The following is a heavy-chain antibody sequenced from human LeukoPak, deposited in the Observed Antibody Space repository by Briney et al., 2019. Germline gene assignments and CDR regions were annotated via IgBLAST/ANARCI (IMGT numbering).Heavy chain of an antibody. CDR3: ARGIVVVVGASDHFDY. CDR2: ISPDGSDK. Sequence: GGSLRLSCVASGFTFSTYWMNWVRQAPGKGLERVGTISPDGSDKYYVDAVKGRFTISRDNAKTSLYLQINSLRADDTALYFCARGIVVVVGASDHFDYWGQGALITVSS. D-gene: IGHD2-15*01. CDR1: GFTFSTYW. J-gene: IGHJ4*02. V-gene: IGHV3-7*01.